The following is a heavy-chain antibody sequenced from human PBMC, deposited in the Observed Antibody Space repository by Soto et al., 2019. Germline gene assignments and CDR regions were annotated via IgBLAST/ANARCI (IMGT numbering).Heavy chain of an antibody. Sequence: EVQLVESGGGLVQPGRSLRLSCAASGFTFDDYAMHWVRQVPGKGLEWVSGINWNSGSIGYGDSVKGRFAISRDNAKNSLHLQMNSLSAEDTAFYYCVNDESISWYSGHCRHWGQGTLVTVSS. CDR1: GFTFDDYA. D-gene: IGHD6-13*01. CDR2: INWNSGSI. CDR3: VNDESISWYSGHCRH. J-gene: IGHJ1*01. V-gene: IGHV3-9*01.